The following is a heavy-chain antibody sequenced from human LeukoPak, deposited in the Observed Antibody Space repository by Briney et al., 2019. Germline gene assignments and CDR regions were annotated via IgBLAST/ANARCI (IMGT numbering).Heavy chain of an antibody. CDR2: IYYSGST. CDR3: ARHKPHGSGTYLNPFYFDY. V-gene: IGHV4-39*01. CDR1: GGSISSSSYY. D-gene: IGHD3-10*01. J-gene: IGHJ4*02. Sequence: SETLSLTCTASGGSISSSSYYWGWIRQSPGKGLEWIGSIYYSGSTYYNPSLKSRVTISVDTSKNQFFLKLSSVTAADTAVYYCARHKPHGSGTYLNPFYFDYWGQGTLVTVSS.